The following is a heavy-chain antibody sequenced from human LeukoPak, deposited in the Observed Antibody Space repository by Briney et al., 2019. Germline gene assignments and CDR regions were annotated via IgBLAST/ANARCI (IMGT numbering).Heavy chain of an antibody. CDR2: VTGSGSAT. CDR3: AKRFGESYGHFDY. D-gene: IGHD1-26*01. CDR1: GFTFSSFA. J-gene: IGHJ4*02. Sequence: GGSLRLSCAASGFTFSSFAMSWVRQAPGKGLEWVSAVTGSGSATDYADFVKGRFTISRDNSKNTLYPQMNSLRAEDTAVYYCAKRFGESYGHFDYWGQGTLVTVSS. V-gene: IGHV3-23*01.